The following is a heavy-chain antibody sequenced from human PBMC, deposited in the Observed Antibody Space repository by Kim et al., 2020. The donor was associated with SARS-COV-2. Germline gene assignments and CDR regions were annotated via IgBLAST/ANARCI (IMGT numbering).Heavy chain of an antibody. D-gene: IGHD3-10*01. J-gene: IGHJ4*02. CDR3: ASEALRAYGPFEK. Sequence: GGSLRLSCAASGFYINSYCMYWVRQDPGKGLDWVANMSQDQRNKYNVDSVNGRFTISRDKAKNSLYLKRDSLRGEDTAIYYCASEALRAYGPFEKWGQGALVTVFS. V-gene: IGHV3-7*05. CDR1: GFYINSYC. CDR2: MSQDQRNK.